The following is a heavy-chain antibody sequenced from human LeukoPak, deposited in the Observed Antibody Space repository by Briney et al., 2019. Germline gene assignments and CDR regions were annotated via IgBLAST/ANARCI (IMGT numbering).Heavy chain of an antibody. V-gene: IGHV3-21*01. CDR1: GFTFSSYS. J-gene: IGHJ4*02. CDR3: ARDGQGLLLWFGESYFDY. D-gene: IGHD3-10*01. CDR2: ISSSSSYI. Sequence: GRSLRLSCAASGFTFSSYSMNWVRQAPGKGLEWVSSISSSSSYIYYADSVKGRFTISRDNAKNSLYLQMNSLRAEDTAVYYCARDGQGLLLWFGESYFDYWGQGTLVTVSS.